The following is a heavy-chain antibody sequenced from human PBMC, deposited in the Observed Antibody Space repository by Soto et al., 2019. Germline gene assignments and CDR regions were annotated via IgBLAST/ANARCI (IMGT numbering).Heavy chain of an antibody. D-gene: IGHD2-2*01. CDR3: ARATSYCGRTTCYPFDF. J-gene: IGHJ4*02. CDR1: GGSISIIDYY. CDR2: ISYTGTT. V-gene: IGHV4-30-4*01. Sequence: PSETLSLTCTVSGGSISIIDYYWSCFRQAPGKGLEWIGYISYTGTTSYNPSLESRLRMSIDRSRNQFSLQVTSVTAADTAVYYCARATSYCGRTTCYPFDFWGQGALVTVSS.